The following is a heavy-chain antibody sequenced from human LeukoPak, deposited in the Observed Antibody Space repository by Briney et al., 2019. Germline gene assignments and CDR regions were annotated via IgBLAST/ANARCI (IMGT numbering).Heavy chain of an antibody. V-gene: IGHV1-8*01. J-gene: IGHJ4*02. CDR1: RYTFTSYD. Sequence: GASVKVSSKASRYTFTSYDINSVRQATRQGLEWMGWIKTNNGNTGYAQKFQGRVTMTRHTSVTTAYMELYSLRSDDTAVYYCARSQDCSGGSCSPAQGYWGQGTLVTVSS. CDR3: ARSQDCSGGSCSPAQGY. CDR2: IKTNNGNT. D-gene: IGHD2-15*01.